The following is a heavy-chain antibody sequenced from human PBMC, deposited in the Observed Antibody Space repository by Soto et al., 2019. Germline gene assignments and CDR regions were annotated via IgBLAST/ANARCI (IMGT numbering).Heavy chain of an antibody. V-gene: IGHV3-48*04. Sequence: AGGSLRLSCAASGFTFSSYSMNWVRQAPGKGLQWISYIRSNSNTIYYADSVKGRFTISRDNAKNTLYLQMNSLRAEDTAVYYFARIKNDILTGYSAFDIWGQGTMVTVSS. J-gene: IGHJ3*02. CDR1: GFTFSSYS. CDR2: IRSNSNTI. CDR3: ARIKNDILTGYSAFDI. D-gene: IGHD3-9*01.